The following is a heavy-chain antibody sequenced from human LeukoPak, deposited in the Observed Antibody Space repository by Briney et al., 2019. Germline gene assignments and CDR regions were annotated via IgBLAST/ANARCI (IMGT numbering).Heavy chain of an antibody. V-gene: IGHV3-30*18. Sequence: GRSLRLSCAASGFTFSSYGMHWVRQAPGKGLEWVAVISYDGSNKYDADSVKGRFTISRDNSKNTLYLQMNKLRVEDTAVYYCAKSSLRGHSLWYFDLWGRGTTVTVSS. CDR3: AKSSLRGHSLWYFDL. CDR1: GFTFSSYG. D-gene: IGHD3-10*01. CDR2: ISYDGSNK. J-gene: IGHJ2*01.